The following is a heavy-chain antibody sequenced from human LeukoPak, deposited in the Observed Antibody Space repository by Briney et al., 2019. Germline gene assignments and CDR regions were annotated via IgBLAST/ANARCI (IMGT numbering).Heavy chain of an antibody. CDR2: IYYSGST. Sequence: SETLSLTCTVSGGSISSYYWSWIRQPPGKGLEWIGYIYYSGSTNYNPSLKSRVTISVDTSKNQFSLKLSSVTAADTAVYYCARLRGSGSYYPLDYWGQGTLVTVSS. V-gene: IGHV4-59*01. CDR3: ARLRGSGSYYPLDY. J-gene: IGHJ4*02. CDR1: GGSISSYY. D-gene: IGHD1-26*01.